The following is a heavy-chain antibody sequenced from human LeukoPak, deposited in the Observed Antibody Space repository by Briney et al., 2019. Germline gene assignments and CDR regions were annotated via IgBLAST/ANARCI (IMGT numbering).Heavy chain of an antibody. CDR1: GFTFSSYS. Sequence: PGGSLRLSCAASGFTFSSYSMNWVRQAPGKGLEWVSSISSSSSYIYHADSVKGRFTISRDNAKNSLYLQMNSLRAEDTAVYYCARDFSDTDWFDPWGQGTLVTVSS. CDR2: ISSSSSYI. CDR3: ARDFSDTDWFDP. D-gene: IGHD5-18*01. J-gene: IGHJ5*02. V-gene: IGHV3-21*01.